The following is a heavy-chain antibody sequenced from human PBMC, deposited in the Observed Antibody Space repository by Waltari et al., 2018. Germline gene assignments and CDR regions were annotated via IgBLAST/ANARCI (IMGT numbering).Heavy chain of an antibody. CDR1: GGSISSGSYY. V-gene: IGHV4-39*01. D-gene: IGHD6-13*01. CDR3: ARSLYSRRPYAFDI. J-gene: IGHJ3*02. Sequence: QLQLQESGPGLVKPSETLSLTCTVSGGSISSGSYYWGWIRQPPGKGLEWIGSIYYSGSTYYNPSLKSRVTISVDTSKNQFSLKLSSVTAADTAVYYCARSLYSRRPYAFDIWGQGTMVTVSS. CDR2: IYYSGST.